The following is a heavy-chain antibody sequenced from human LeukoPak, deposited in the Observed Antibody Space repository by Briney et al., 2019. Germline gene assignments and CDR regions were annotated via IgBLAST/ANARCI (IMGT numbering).Heavy chain of an antibody. J-gene: IGHJ6*02. D-gene: IGHD6-6*01. Sequence: KAGGSLRLSCAASGFTFRSYTMNWVRQAPGKGLEWVSVISGSGGSTYYADSVEGRFTISRDNSKNTLFLQMNSLRAEDTAVYYCAKPEDSSSSFYYYYGMDVWGQGTTVTVSS. CDR2: ISGSGGST. V-gene: IGHV3-23*01. CDR1: GFTFRSYT. CDR3: AKPEDSSSSFYYYYGMDV.